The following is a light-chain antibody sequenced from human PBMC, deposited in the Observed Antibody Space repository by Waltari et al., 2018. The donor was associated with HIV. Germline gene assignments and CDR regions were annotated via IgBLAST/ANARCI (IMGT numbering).Light chain of an antibody. CDR3: QHLNSDPPFP. CDR1: QAISSN. Sequence: IQLTQSPSFMSASVGDRVTITCRASQAISSNLAWYQQKPGQAPTLLIYAASALPSGVPSRCRGSGSGPEFTLAIRSLQPEDFATYYCQHLNSDPPFPVGPGTTVD. CDR2: AAS. J-gene: IGKJ3*01. V-gene: IGKV1-9*01.